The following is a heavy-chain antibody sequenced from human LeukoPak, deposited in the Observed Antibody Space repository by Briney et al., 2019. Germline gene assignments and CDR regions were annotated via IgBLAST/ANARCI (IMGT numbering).Heavy chain of an antibody. J-gene: IGHJ4*02. CDR2: IIPFFGTA. Sequence: PVKVSCTASGGTFSSYAISWVRQAPGQGLEWMGGIIPFFGTANYAQKFQGRVTTTTDESTSTAYMELSSLRSEDTAVYYCARDVAYSSSSPEDDYWGQGTLVTVSS. CDR3: ARDVAYSSSSPEDDY. V-gene: IGHV1-69*05. CDR1: GGTFSSYA. D-gene: IGHD6-6*01.